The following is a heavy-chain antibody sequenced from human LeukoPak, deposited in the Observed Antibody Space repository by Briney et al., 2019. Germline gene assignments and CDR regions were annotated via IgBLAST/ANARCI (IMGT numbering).Heavy chain of an antibody. J-gene: IGHJ4*02. Sequence: NPGGSLRLSCAASRFTFSDYYMSWIRQAPGKGLEWVSYISSSGSTIYYADSVKGRFTISRDNSKNTLYLQMNSLRAEDTAVYYCSRNLYGVTYQVDYWGQGTLVTVSS. D-gene: IGHD2-8*01. CDR1: RFTFSDYY. CDR3: SRNLYGVTYQVDY. V-gene: IGHV3-11*01. CDR2: ISSSGSTI.